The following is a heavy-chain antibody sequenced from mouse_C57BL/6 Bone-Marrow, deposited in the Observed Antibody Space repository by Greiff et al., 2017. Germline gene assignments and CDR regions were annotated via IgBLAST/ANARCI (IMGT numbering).Heavy chain of an antibody. V-gene: IGHV1-64*01. CDR1: GCTFTSYW. CDR3: ARGAILRSFAY. J-gene: IGHJ3*01. CDR2: IHPNSGST. D-gene: IGHD1-1*01. Sequence: QVQLQQPGAELVKPGASVKLSCKASGCTFTSYWMHWVKQRPGQGLEWIGMIHPNSGSTNYNEKFKSKATLTVDKSSSTAYMQLSSLTSEDSAVYYCARGAILRSFAYWGQGTLVTVSA.